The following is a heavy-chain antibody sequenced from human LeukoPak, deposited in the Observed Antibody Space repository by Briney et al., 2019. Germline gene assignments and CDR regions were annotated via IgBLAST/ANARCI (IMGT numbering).Heavy chain of an antibody. Sequence: GGSLRLSCAASGLTFSTYGMRWVRQAPGKGLEWVSAISNSGGSTHYADSVTGRFTISRDNSKNTLYLQMNSLRAEDTAVYFCAKSQDGGRLFHFDYWGQGTLVTVSS. CDR1: GLTFSTYG. D-gene: IGHD1-26*01. V-gene: IGHV3-23*01. CDR3: AKSQDGGRLFHFDY. J-gene: IGHJ4*02. CDR2: ISNSGGST.